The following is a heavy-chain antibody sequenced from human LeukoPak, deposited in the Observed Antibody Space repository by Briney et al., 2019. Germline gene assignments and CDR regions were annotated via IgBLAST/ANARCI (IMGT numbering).Heavy chain of an antibody. CDR2: INHSGST. V-gene: IGHV4-34*01. D-gene: IGHD6-13*01. J-gene: IGHJ6*02. Sequence: SETLSLTCAVYGGSFSGYYWSWIRQPPGKGLEWIGEINHSGSTNYNPSLKSRVTISVDTSKNQFSLKLSSVTAGDTAVYYCARGGEPRGVYSSSWYRYYYYGMDVWGQGTTVTVSS. CDR1: GGSFSGYY. CDR3: ARGGEPRGVYSSSWYRYYYYGMDV.